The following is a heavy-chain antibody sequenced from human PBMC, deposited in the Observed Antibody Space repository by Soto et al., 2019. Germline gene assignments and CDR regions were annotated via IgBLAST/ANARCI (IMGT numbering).Heavy chain of an antibody. J-gene: IGHJ4*02. CDR1: GFTFSSYG. V-gene: IGHV3-33*01. CDR2: IWYAGSNK. D-gene: IGHD6-6*01. CDR3: ARDRLAARPPRSGGYFDY. Sequence: QVQLVESGGGVVQPGRSLRLSCAASGFTFSSYGMHWVRQATGKGLEWVAVIWYAGSNKYYADFVKGRFTISIDNSKNPLYLRMNSLTAEDTAVYYCARDRLAARPPRSGGYFDYWGQGTLVTVSS.